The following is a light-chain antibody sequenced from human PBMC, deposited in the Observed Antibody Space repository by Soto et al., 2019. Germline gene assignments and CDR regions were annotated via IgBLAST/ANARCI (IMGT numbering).Light chain of an antibody. CDR1: SSDVGDYNY. Sequence: QSVLTQPPSASGSPGQSVTISCTGTSSDVGDYNYVSWYQQHPGKAPKLMTYEVSKRPSGVPDRFSGSKSGNTASLTVSGLQAEDEADYYCSSYAGSNTFVFGTGTKVTVL. V-gene: IGLV2-8*01. CDR2: EVS. J-gene: IGLJ1*01. CDR3: SSYAGSNTFV.